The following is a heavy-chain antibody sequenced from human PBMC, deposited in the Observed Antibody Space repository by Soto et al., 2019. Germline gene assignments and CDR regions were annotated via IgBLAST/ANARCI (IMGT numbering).Heavy chain of an antibody. D-gene: IGHD3-3*01. V-gene: IGHV1-3*01. Sequence: GYTFTSYAMHWVRQAPGQRLEWMGWINAGNGNTKYSQKFQGRVTITRDTSASTAYMELSSLGSEDTAVYYCARPTYYDFWSGYSDWGQGTLVTVSS. J-gene: IGHJ4*02. CDR2: INAGNGNT. CDR1: GYTFTSYA. CDR3: ARPTYYDFWSGYSD.